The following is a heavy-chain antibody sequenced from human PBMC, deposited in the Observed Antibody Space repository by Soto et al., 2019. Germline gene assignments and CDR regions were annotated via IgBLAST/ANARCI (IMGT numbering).Heavy chain of an antibody. CDR2: ISANNGNT. D-gene: IGHD3-22*01. CDR3: ARGQWSAVVVIPFDY. Sequence: ASVKVSCKASGYTFTSYGISWVRQAPGQGLEWMGWISANNGNTKYAQNFQGRVTITADESTSTAYMELSGLRSEDTAVYYCARGQWSAVVVIPFDYWGQGTLVTAPQ. V-gene: IGHV1-18*01. CDR1: GYTFTSYG. J-gene: IGHJ4*02.